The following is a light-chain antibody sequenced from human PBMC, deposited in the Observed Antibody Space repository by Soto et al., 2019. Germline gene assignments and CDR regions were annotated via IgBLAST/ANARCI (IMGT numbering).Light chain of an antibody. CDR3: QQFNTYPWT. Sequence: DIQLTQSPSFLSASVGDRVTITCRASQDISSYLAWYQQKPGKAPKLLIYAASTLQSGVPSRFSGSGSGTEFTLTISSLQPEDFATYHCQQFNTYPWTFGQGTKVEIK. CDR2: AAS. V-gene: IGKV1-9*01. CDR1: QDISSY. J-gene: IGKJ1*01.